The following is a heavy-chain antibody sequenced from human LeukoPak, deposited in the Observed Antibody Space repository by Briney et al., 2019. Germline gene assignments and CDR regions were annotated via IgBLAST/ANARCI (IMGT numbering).Heavy chain of an antibody. Sequence: SETLSLTCAVSGDSISSGGYSWSWIRQPPGKGLEWIGYMYHSGSTYYNPSLKSRVTISVDRSKNQFSLKLNSVTAADTAVYYCARVQYDYGDYVVGAFDIWGQGTMVTVSS. CDR1: GDSISSGGYS. CDR2: MYHSGST. D-gene: IGHD4-17*01. V-gene: IGHV4-30-2*01. J-gene: IGHJ3*02. CDR3: ARVQYDYGDYVVGAFDI.